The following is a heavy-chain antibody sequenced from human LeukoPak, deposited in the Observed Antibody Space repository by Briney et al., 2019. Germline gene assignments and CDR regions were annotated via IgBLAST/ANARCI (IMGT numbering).Heavy chain of an antibody. V-gene: IGHV1-8*03. CDR1: GYTFTSYD. CDR3: ARGSSDLDAFDI. CDR2: MNPNSGNT. Sequence: ASVKVSCKASGYTFTSYDINWVRQATGQGLEWMGWMNPNSGNTGYAQKFQGRVTITRNTSISTAYMELSSLRSEDTAVYYCARGSSDLDAFDIWGQGTMVTVSS. D-gene: IGHD6-19*01. J-gene: IGHJ3*02.